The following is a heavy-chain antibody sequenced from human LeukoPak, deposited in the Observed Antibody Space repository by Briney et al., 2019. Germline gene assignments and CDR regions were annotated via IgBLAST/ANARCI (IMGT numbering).Heavy chain of an antibody. CDR1: GYTFTSYA. D-gene: IGHD5-18*01. J-gene: IGHJ4*02. Sequence: ASVKVSCKASGYTFTSYAMHWVRQAPGQRLEWMGWINADNGNTKYAQKLQGRVTITRDTSASTAYMELSSLRSEDTAVYYCAREPLVDTAMFPDYWGQGALVTVSS. V-gene: IGHV1-3*01. CDR2: INADNGNT. CDR3: AREPLVDTAMFPDY.